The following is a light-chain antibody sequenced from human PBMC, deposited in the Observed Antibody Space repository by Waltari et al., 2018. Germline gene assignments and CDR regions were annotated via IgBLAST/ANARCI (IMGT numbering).Light chain of an antibody. Sequence: EVVMTHSPATLSVSPGERATLPCRASQSVGTNLAWYQQKPGQAPRLLIHGASTRATGIPARFSGSGSGTEFTLTISSLQSEDFAVYYCQQYYNWPPLTFGGGTTVEIK. CDR1: QSVGTN. CDR2: GAS. J-gene: IGKJ4*01. CDR3: QQYYNWPPLT. V-gene: IGKV3-15*01.